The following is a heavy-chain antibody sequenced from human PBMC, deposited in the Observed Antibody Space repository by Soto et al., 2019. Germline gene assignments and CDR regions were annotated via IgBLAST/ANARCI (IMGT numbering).Heavy chain of an antibody. J-gene: IGHJ4*02. CDR2: FYYSGGA. CDR1: GDSITSGHYY. CDR3: ARKSGGYDLGGSDH. Sequence: SETLSLTCTVSGDSITSGHYYWSWIRQNPGKGLEWIGYFYYSGGAYYNPSLKSRVTISGDTSQNQFSLKLTSVTAADTAVYYCARKSGGYDLGGSDHWGQGTLVTVSS. V-gene: IGHV4-31*03. D-gene: IGHD5-12*01.